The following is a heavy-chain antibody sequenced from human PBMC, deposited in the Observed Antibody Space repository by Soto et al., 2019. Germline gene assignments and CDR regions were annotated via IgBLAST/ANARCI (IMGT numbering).Heavy chain of an antibody. CDR2: IGGRGTSS. CDR1: GFTFSNYA. Sequence: GGSLRLSCAASGFTFSNYAMSWVRQAPGKGLEWVSGIGGRGTSSYYADSVKGRFAISRDNSYNTLFLQLHSLRAEDTAVYYCAKSRYADSSGDYYDFWGRRTRVTVSS. V-gene: IGHV3-23*01. D-gene: IGHD3-22*01. J-gene: IGHJ4*02. CDR3: AKSRYADSSGDYYDF.